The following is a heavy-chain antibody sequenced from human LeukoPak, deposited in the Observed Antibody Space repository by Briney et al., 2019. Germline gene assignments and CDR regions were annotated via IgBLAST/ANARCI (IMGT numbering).Heavy chain of an antibody. J-gene: IGHJ6*03. CDR3: ARQVSDYFSYYMDV. V-gene: IGHV4-39*01. CDR2: IYYSGTT. Sequence: SETLSLTCTVSGGSISTSSYYWGWIRQPPGKGLEWIGTIYYSGTTYYNPSLESRVTISEDTSRNRFSLMLSSVTAADTAIYYCARQVSDYFSYYMDVWGEGTTVIVSS. D-gene: IGHD2/OR15-2a*01. CDR1: GGSISTSSYY.